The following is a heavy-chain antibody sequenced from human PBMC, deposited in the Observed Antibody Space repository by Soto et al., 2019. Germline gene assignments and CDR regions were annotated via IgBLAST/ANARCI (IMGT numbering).Heavy chain of an antibody. CDR1: GYSFTSYW. J-gene: IGHJ6*02. CDR2: IYPGDSDT. D-gene: IGHD4-4*01. V-gene: IGHV5-51*01. Sequence: PGESLKICCKGSGYSFTSYWIGWVRQMPGKGLEWMGIIYPGDSDTRYSPSFQGQVTISADKSISTAYLQWSSLKASDTAMYYCARHRMTTVTDYYYYGMDVWGQGTTVTVSS. CDR3: ARHRMTTVTDYYYYGMDV.